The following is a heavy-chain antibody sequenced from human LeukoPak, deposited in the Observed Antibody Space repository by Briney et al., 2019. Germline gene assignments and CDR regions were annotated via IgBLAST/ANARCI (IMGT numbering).Heavy chain of an antibody. CDR1: GHIFTSYY. Sequence: EASVKVSCTASGHIFTSYYIHWVRQAPGQGLEWMGIINPSGGSPSYAQKLQGRVTMTRDTSTSTVYMELSSPTSEDTAVYYCAREPPGSGGFDFWGQGTLVTVSS. CDR3: AREPPGSGGFDF. D-gene: IGHD3-10*01. J-gene: IGHJ4*02. CDR2: INPSGGSP. V-gene: IGHV1-46*01.